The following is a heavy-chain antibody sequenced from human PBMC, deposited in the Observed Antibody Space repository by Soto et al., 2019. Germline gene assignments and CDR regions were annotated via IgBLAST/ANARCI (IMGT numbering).Heavy chain of an antibody. CDR1: GGSVSSGSYY. CDR3: ARGADAITNFDWLIPFDY. Sequence: SETLSLTCTVSGGSVSSGSYYWSWIRQPPGKGLEWIGYIYYSGSTNYNPSLKSRVTISVDTSKNQFSLKLSSVTAADTAVYYCARGADAITNFDWLIPFDYWGQRTLVTVSS. J-gene: IGHJ4*02. CDR2: IYYSGST. D-gene: IGHD3-9*01. V-gene: IGHV4-61*01.